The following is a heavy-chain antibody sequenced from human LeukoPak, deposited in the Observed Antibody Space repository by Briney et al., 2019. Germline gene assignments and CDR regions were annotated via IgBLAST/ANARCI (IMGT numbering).Heavy chain of an antibody. J-gene: IGHJ5*02. CDR2: IKQDGSEK. V-gene: IGHV3-7*01. Sequence: PGGSLRLSCAASGFTFSSYWMSWVRQAPGKGLEWVANIKQDGSEKYYVDSVKGRFTISRDNAKNSLYLQMNSLRAEDTAVYYCARDQGGIAVAYRFDPWGQGTLVTVSS. D-gene: IGHD6-19*01. CDR3: ARDQGGIAVAYRFDP. CDR1: GFTFSSYW.